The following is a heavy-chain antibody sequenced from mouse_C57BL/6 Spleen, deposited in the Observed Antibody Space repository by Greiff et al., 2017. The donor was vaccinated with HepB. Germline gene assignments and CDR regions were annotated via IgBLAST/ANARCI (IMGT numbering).Heavy chain of an antibody. CDR2: IDPSDSYT. CDR1: GYTFTSYW. Sequence: QVQLQQPGAELVMPGASVKLSCKASGYTFTSYWMHWVKQRPGQGLEWIGEIDPSDSYTTYNQQFKGKSTLTVDKSSSTAYMQLSSLTSEDSAVYYCARGEDGYYYWGQGTTLTVSS. V-gene: IGHV1-69*01. J-gene: IGHJ2*01. D-gene: IGHD2-3*01. CDR3: ARGEDGYYY.